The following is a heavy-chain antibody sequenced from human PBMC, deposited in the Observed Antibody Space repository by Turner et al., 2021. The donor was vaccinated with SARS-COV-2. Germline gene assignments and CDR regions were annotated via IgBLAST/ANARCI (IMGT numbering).Heavy chain of an antibody. CDR2: ISYDGSQQ. CDR1: GFTFSTYG. D-gene: IGHD2-8*01. Sequence: QMQLVESGGGVVQPGRSLRLSCAASGFTFSTYGFHWVRQAPGKGLEWLAIISYDGSQQYFAESVKGRFAVSRDNSNNTVSLLMNSLRAEDTAVYFCAKTRVSYRISNDPLEIWGQGTWVTVSS. CDR3: AKTRVSYRISNDPLEI. J-gene: IGHJ3*02. V-gene: IGHV3-30*18.